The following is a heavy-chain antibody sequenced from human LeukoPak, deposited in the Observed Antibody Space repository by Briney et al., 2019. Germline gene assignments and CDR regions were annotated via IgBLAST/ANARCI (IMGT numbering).Heavy chain of an antibody. CDR2: IDPSDSYT. D-gene: IGHD1-26*01. CDR3: ARDIGSYYFSDY. J-gene: IGHJ4*02. V-gene: IGHV5-10-1*01. CDR1: GYSFTSYW. Sequence: GESLKISCKGSGYSFTSYWITWVRQMPGKGLEWMGRIDPSDSYTNYSPSFQGHVTISADKSISTAYLQWSSLKASDTAMYYCARDIGSYYFSDYWGQGTLVTVSS.